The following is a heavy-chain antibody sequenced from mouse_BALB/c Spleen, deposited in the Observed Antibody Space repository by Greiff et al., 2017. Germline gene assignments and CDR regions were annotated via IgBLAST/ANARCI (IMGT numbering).Heavy chain of an antibody. CDR1: GFTFSSYT. CDR2: ISNGGGST. Sequence: EVQLVESGGGLVQPGGSLKLSCAASGFTFSSYTMSWVRQTPEKRLEWVAYISNGGGSTYYPDTVKGRFTISRDNAKNTLYLQMSSLKSEDTAMYYCARQVYGNYGENAMDYWGQGTSVTVSS. CDR3: ARQVYGNYGENAMDY. V-gene: IGHV5-12-2*01. D-gene: IGHD2-10*02. J-gene: IGHJ4*01.